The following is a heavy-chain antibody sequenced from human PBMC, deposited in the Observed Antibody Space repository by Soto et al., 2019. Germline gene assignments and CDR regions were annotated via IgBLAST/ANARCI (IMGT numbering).Heavy chain of an antibody. J-gene: IGHJ5*02. CDR2: INPNSGGT. V-gene: IGHV1-2*02. CDR1: GYTFTGYY. Sequence: QVQLVQSGAEVKKPGASVKVSCKASGYTFTGYYMHWVRQAPGQGLEWMGWINPNSGGTNYAQKFQCRVTMTRDTSISTAYMELSRLRSDDTAVYYCARSRNRIYCSGGSCYHFDPWGQGTLVTVSS. CDR3: ARSRNRIYCSGGSCYHFDP. D-gene: IGHD2-15*01.